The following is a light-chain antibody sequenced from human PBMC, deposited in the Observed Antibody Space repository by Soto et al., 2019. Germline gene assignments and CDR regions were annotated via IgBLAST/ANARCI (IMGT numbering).Light chain of an antibody. Sequence: EIVLTQSPGTLSLSPGERATLSCRASQSVSSSSLAWYQQKPGQAPRLLIYGASTRATGIPDRFSGSGSGTDFTLPISRLEPEDFAMYYCQQYGGSPRTFGQGTKVEIK. J-gene: IGKJ1*01. V-gene: IGKV3-20*01. CDR1: QSVSSSS. CDR2: GAS. CDR3: QQYGGSPRT.